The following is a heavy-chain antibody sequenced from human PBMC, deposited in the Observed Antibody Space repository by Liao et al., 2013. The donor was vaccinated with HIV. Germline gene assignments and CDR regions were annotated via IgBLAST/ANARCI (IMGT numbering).Heavy chain of an antibody. CDR3: ARGDSSSWLNWFDP. CDR2: IDTGGST. V-gene: IGHV4-61*02. D-gene: IGHD6-13*01. J-gene: IGHJ5*02. CDR1: GGSISSASYY. Sequence: QVQLQESGPGLVKPSQTLSLTCTVSGGSISSASYYWTWIRQPAGKGLEWIGRIDTGGSTSYNPSLRGRVTISVDTSKNHFSLNLRSVTASDTAVYYCARGDSSSWLNWFDPWGQGTLVTVSS.